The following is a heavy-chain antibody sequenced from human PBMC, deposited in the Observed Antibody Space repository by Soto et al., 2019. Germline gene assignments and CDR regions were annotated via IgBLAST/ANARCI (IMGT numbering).Heavy chain of an antibody. CDR1: GGTFNTYT. CDR2: IIPMLTVT. J-gene: IGHJ3*01. D-gene: IGHD2-2*01. V-gene: IGHV1-69*02. CDR3: SIGSWSAETFDV. Sequence: QVHLIQSGAEVKKPGSSVKVSCKAAGGTFNTYTLFWVRQAPGHGLEWMGRIIPMLTVTNSAQKFQGRLTLTADKSTGTVFMELTSLRSDDTAVYYCSIGSWSAETFDVWGQGKMVTVSS.